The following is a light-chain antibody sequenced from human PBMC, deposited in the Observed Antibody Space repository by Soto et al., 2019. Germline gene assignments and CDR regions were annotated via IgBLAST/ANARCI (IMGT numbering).Light chain of an antibody. CDR3: LQNNTYPWT. J-gene: IGKJ1*01. V-gene: IGKV1-17*01. CDR1: QDIRND. Sequence: DIPMTQSPSSLSASVGDRVTITCRASQDIRNDLGWYQQKPGKAPKLLMYAAFTLQSGVPSRFSGSGSWTEFTLTISSLQPEDFATYYCLQNNTYPWTFGQGTKVEFK. CDR2: AAF.